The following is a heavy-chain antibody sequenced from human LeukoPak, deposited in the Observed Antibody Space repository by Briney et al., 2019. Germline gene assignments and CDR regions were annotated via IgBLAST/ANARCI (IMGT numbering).Heavy chain of an antibody. Sequence: PSETLSLTCAVYGGSFSGYYWSWIRQPPGKGLEWIGEINHSGSTNYNPSLNSRVTISVDTSKSQFSLKLSSVTAEDTAVYFCARRSTRPERFDYWGQGILVTVSS. CDR1: GGSFSGYY. CDR3: ARRSTRPERFDY. J-gene: IGHJ4*02. D-gene: IGHD4-11*01. CDR2: INHSGST. V-gene: IGHV4-34*01.